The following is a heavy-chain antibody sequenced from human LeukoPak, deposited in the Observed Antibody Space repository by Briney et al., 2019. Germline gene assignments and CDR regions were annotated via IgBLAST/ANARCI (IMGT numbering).Heavy chain of an antibody. CDR1: GFTFSTYS. Sequence: GGSLRLSCAASGFTFSTYSMNWVRQAPGKGLEWVSYISASSSTIYYADSMKGRFTISRDNAKNSLYLQMNSLRAEDTAVYYCARDLGVHYDYVWGSYRGGYFDYWGQGTLVTVSS. CDR3: ARDLGVHYDYVWGSYRGGYFDY. J-gene: IGHJ4*02. V-gene: IGHV3-48*01. CDR2: ISASSSTI. D-gene: IGHD3-16*01.